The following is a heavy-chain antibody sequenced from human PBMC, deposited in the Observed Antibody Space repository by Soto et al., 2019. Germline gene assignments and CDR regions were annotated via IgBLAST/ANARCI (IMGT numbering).Heavy chain of an antibody. J-gene: IGHJ6*02. CDR3: ARDRGTYPYYYYGMDV. V-gene: IGHV1-69*02. Sequence: GASVKVSCKASGGTFSSYTISWVRQAPGQGLEWMGRIIPILGIANYAQKFQGRVTITADKSTSTAYMELSSLRSEDTAVYYCARDRGTYPYYYYGMDVWGQGTTVTVSS. CDR1: GGTFSSYT. D-gene: IGHD3-16*01. CDR2: IIPILGIA.